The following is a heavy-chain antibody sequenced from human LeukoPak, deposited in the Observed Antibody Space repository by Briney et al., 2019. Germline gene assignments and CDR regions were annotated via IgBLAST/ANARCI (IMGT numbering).Heavy chain of an antibody. CDR1: GNTFTGYY. V-gene: IGHV1-2*02. CDR3: ARSGVTEQWLAIDY. J-gene: IGHJ4*02. Sequence: ASVKVSCKASGNTFTGYYMHWVRQAPGQGLEWMGWINPNSGGTNYAQKFQGRVTMTRDTSISTAYMELSRLRSDDTAVYYCARSGVTEQWLAIDYWGQGTLVTVSS. D-gene: IGHD6-19*01. CDR2: INPNSGGT.